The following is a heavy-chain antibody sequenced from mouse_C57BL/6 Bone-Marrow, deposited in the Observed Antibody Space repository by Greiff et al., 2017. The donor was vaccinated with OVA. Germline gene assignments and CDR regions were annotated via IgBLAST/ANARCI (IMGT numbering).Heavy chain of an antibody. Sequence: EVKLEESGGGLVKPGGSLKLSCAASGFTFSSYAMSWVRQTPEKRLEWVATISDGGSYTYYPDNVKGRFTISRDNAKNNLYLQMSHLKSEDTSMYYCARDHYYGSSPYWYFDVWGTGTTVTVSS. CDR3: ARDHYYGSSPYWYFDV. CDR1: GFTFSSYA. J-gene: IGHJ1*03. D-gene: IGHD1-1*01. V-gene: IGHV5-4*01. CDR2: ISDGGSYT.